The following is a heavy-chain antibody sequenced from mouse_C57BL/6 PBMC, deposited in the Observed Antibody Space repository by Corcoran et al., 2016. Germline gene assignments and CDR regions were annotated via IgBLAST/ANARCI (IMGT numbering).Heavy chain of an antibody. Sequence: EVQLQQSGPELVKPGASVKISCKASGYTFTDYYMNWVKQSPGKSLEWIGDINPNNGGTSYNQKFKGKATLTVDKSSSTAYMELRSLTSEDSAVYYCASYGSSPYYYAMYYWGQGTSVIVS. CDR3: ASYGSSPYYYAMYY. CDR1: GYTFTDYY. V-gene: IGHV1-26*01. J-gene: IGHJ4*01. D-gene: IGHD1-1*01. CDR2: INPNNGGT.